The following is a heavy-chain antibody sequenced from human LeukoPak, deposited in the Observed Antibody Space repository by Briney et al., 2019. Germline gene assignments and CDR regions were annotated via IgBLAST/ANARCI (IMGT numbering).Heavy chain of an antibody. D-gene: IGHD3-10*01. CDR1: GYTFTDYY. CDR3: ARPISGPLSFWAFDV. CDR2: INPISGGT. Sequence: ASVKVSCKTSGYTFTDYYMQWVRQAPGQGLEWVGWINPISGGTNYAQNFQARVTMTRDTSINTAYMELSSLTSDDTAVYYCARPISGPLSFWAFDVWGQGTMVTVSS. J-gene: IGHJ3*01. V-gene: IGHV1-2*02.